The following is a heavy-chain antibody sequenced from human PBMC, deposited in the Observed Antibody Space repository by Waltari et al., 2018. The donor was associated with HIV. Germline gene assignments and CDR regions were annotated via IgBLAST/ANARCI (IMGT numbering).Heavy chain of an antibody. CDR1: GGSISTYY. Sequence: QVQLRESGPGLVKPSETLSLTCTVSGGSISTYYWTWIRQPPGKGLEWLRYIYNSRSTDYNPSLKSRATISVDTSKNQFSLKLSAVTTADTAVYYCARGIDAQRVAAPCLDIWGQGTMVTVSS. J-gene: IGHJ3*02. D-gene: IGHD6-25*01. CDR3: ARGIDAQRVAAPCLDI. V-gene: IGHV4-59*01. CDR2: IYNSRST.